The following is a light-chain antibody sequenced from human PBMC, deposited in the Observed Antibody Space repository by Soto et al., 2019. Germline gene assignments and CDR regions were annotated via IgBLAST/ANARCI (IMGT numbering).Light chain of an antibody. CDR3: QKYSSVPV. CDR1: QGIRNF. Sequence: DIKMTQSPTSLPPPVEDRVTITCRASQGIRNFVAWNQQKPGKAPKLLIYPASALQPGAPSRFSGSGSGTDFTLTIYSLQSEDVATYSCQKYSSVPVFGPGTKVEIK. J-gene: IGKJ3*01. CDR2: PAS. V-gene: IGKV1-27*01.